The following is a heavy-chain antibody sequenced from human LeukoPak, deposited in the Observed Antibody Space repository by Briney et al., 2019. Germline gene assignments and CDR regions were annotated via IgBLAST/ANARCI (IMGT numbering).Heavy chain of an antibody. V-gene: IGHV3-30*02. CDR2: IRYDGSNK. D-gene: IGHD7-27*01. J-gene: IGHJ4*02. CDR1: GFTFSSYG. CDR3: VKGNWGDC. Sequence: PGGSLRLSCAASGFTFSSYGMHWVRQAPGKGLEWVAFIRYDGSNKYYADSVKGRFTISRDNSNNTLYLQMNSLRVDDTAVYYCVKGNWGDCWGQGTLATVSS.